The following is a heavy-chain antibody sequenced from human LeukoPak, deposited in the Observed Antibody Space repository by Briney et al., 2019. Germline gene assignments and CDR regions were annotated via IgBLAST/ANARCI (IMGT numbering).Heavy chain of an antibody. CDR3: ARDENWGPDY. Sequence: ASVTVSCKASGYTFTVHYMHWVRQAPGHGLEWMGWIHAGTGDTNYAQKFQGRFTMTRDTSISTLSMELNRLTSDDTAVYFCARDENWGPDYWGQGTLVTVSS. CDR1: GYTFTVHY. J-gene: IGHJ4*02. D-gene: IGHD7-27*01. CDR2: IHAGTGDT. V-gene: IGHV1-2*02.